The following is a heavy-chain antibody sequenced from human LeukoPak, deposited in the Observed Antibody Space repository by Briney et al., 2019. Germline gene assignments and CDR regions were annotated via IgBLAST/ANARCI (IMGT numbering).Heavy chain of an antibody. J-gene: IGHJ6*02. CDR2: IIPILGIA. CDR1: GGTFSSYA. Sequence: SVKVSCKASGGTFSSYAISWVRQAPGQGLEWMGRIIPILGIANYAQKFQGRVTITADKSTSTAYMELSSLRSEDTAVYYCARRVQVVTGYYYYGMDVWGQGTTVTVSS. CDR3: ARRVQVVTGYYYYGMDV. D-gene: IGHD4-23*01. V-gene: IGHV1-69*04.